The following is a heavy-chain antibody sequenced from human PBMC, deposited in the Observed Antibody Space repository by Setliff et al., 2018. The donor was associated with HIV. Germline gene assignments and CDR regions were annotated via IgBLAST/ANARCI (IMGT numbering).Heavy chain of an antibody. CDR1: GYTFTSYG. CDR3: ARDLVTSGSDRSRQAGYYYYYYMDV. J-gene: IGHJ6*03. V-gene: IGHV1-18*01. Sequence: ASVKVSCKAFGYTFTSYGINWVRQAPGQGLEWMGWISTHSVYSVNKNYAQKFQGRVTLTTDTSTSTAYMELRSLRSDDTAVYYCARDLVTSGSDRSRQAGYYYYYYMDVWGKGTTVTVSS. D-gene: IGHD3-10*01. CDR2: ISTHSVYSVNK.